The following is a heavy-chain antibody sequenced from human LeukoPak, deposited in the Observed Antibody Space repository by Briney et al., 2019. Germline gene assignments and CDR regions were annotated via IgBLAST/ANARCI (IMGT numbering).Heavy chain of an antibody. CDR2: IIPIFGTA. V-gene: IGHV1-69*13. J-gene: IGHJ4*02. CDR1: GGTFSSYA. D-gene: IGHD6-13*01. Sequence: SVKVSCTASGGTFSSYAISWVRQAPGQGLEWMGGIIPIFGTANYAQKFQGRVTITADESTSTAYMELSSLRSEDTAVYYCARDLGRTGIAAAGSDYWGQGTLVTVSS. CDR3: ARDLGRTGIAAAGSDY.